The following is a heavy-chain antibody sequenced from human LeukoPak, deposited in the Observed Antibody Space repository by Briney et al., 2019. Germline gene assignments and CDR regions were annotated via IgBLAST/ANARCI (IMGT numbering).Heavy chain of an antibody. CDR3: ARGSSSWYGGYYYYGMDV. V-gene: IGHV4-34*01. CDR1: GGSFSGYY. CDR2: INHSGST. D-gene: IGHD6-13*01. Sequence: SETLSLTCAVYGGSFSGYYWSWIRQPPGKGLEWIGEINHSGSTNYNPSLKSRVTISVDTPKNQFSLKLSSVTAADTAVYYCARGSSSWYGGYYYYGMDVWGQGTTVTVSS. J-gene: IGHJ6*02.